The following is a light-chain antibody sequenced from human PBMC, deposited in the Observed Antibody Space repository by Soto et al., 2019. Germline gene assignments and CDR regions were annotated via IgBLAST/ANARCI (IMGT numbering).Light chain of an antibody. CDR1: QSITSSS. Sequence: VLTDSPGTLSLSPWERATLSCTASQSITSSSLGWYQQKPGQAPRLLIYGASSRATGIPDRFSGSGSGTDFTLTISRLEPEDFAVYYCQQYGSSPTFGQGTRLEIK. J-gene: IGKJ5*01. CDR2: GAS. V-gene: IGKV3-20*01. CDR3: QQYGSSPT.